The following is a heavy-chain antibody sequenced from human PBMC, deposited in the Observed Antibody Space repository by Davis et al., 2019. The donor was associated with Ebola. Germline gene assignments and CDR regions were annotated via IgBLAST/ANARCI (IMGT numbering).Heavy chain of an antibody. J-gene: IGHJ6*02. D-gene: IGHD3-10*01. CDR2: IYYSGST. CDR3: AIWFGERSRGDNYYYGMDV. CDR1: GGSVSSSSYY. Sequence: SETLSLTCTVSGGSVSSSSYYWGWIRQPPGKGLEWIGYIYYSGSTNYNPSLKSRVTISVDTSKNQFSLKLRSVTAADTAVYYCAIWFGERSRGDNYYYGMDVWGQGTTVTVSS. V-gene: IGHV4-61*01.